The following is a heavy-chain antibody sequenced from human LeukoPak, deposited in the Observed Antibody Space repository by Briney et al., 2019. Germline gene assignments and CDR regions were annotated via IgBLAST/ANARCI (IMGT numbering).Heavy chain of an antibody. J-gene: IGHJ5*02. CDR3: ARETYCGGDCSNWFDP. Sequence: SETLSLTCTVSGGSISSSSYYWGWIRQPPGKGLEWIGSIYYSGSTYYNPSLKSRVTISVDTSKNQFSLKLSSVTAADTAVYYCARETYCGGDCSNWFDPWGQGTLVTVSS. CDR1: GGSISSSSYY. V-gene: IGHV4-39*02. D-gene: IGHD2-21*02. CDR2: IYYSGST.